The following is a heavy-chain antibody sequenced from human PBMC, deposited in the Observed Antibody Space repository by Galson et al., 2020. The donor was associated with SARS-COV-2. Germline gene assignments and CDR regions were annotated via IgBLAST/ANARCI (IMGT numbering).Heavy chain of an antibody. V-gene: IGHV1-18*04. J-gene: IGHJ4*02. CDR3: ARDPNIVVLRAAMFCDFDY. Sequence: ALVKVSCKASGYTFTSYGISWVRQAPGQGLEWMGWISGSNDNTNYAQKLQGRVTMTTDTSTTTAYMELRSLRSDDTAVYYCARDPNIVVLRAAMFCDFDYWGQGTPVTVSS. CDR2: ISGSNDNT. D-gene: IGHD2-2*01. CDR1: GYTFTSYG.